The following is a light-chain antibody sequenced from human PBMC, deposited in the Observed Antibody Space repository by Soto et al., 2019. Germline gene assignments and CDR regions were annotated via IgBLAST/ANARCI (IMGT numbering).Light chain of an antibody. V-gene: IGKV1-12*01. CDR2: AAS. CDR3: QHYGGLWT. J-gene: IGKJ1*01. CDR1: QGISSW. Sequence: DIQMTQSPSSVSASVGDRVTITCRASQGISSWLAWYQQKPGKAPNLLIYAASSLHSGVPSRFSGSGSGTDFTLTISSLQPEDFATYWCQHYGGLWTFGQGTKVEIK.